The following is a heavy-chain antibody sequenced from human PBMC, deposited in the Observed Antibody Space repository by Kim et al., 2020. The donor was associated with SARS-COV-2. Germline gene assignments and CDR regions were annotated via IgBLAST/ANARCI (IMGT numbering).Heavy chain of an antibody. J-gene: IGHJ1*01. D-gene: IGHD6-6*01. CDR3: ARTSSSSSFEYFQH. CDR1: GFTFSSYW. Sequence: GGSLRLSCAASGFTFSSYWKSWVRQAPGKGLEWVANIKQDGSEKYYVDSVKGRFTISRDNAKNSLYLQMNSLRAEDTAVYYCARTSSSSSFEYFQHWGQGTLVTVSS. V-gene: IGHV3-7*03. CDR2: IKQDGSEK.